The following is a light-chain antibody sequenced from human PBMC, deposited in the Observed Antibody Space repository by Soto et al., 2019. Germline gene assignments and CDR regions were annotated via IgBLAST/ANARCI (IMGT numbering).Light chain of an antibody. CDR1: QSVSTY. V-gene: IGKV3-20*01. Sequence: EFVLTQSPGTLSLSPGERATLSCRASQSVSTYLAWYQQKPGQAPRLLIYAASSRATGIPDRFSGSGSGTDFTLTISRLEPEDFAVYYCQQYGSSWTFGQGTKVDIK. CDR3: QQYGSSWT. CDR2: AAS. J-gene: IGKJ1*01.